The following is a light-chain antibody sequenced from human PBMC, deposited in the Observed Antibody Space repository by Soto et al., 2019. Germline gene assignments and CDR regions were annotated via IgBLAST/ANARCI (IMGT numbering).Light chain of an antibody. J-gene: IGKJ1*01. CDR2: DAS. CDR1: QTISSW. Sequence: DIQMTQSPSTLSGSVGDRVTVTCRASQTISSWLAWYQQKPGKAPKLLIYDASSLESGVPSRFSGSGSGTEFTLTISSLQPDDFETYYCQQYNSYGWTFGQGTKVDIK. CDR3: QQYNSYGWT. V-gene: IGKV1-5*01.